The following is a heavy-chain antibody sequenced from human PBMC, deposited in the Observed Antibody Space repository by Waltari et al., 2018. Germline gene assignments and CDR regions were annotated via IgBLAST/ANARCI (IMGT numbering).Heavy chain of an antibody. CDR2: IWYDGSNK. D-gene: IGHD6-13*01. Sequence: QVQLVESGGCVVKPGRFLRLYLRGSGFPLSSAGLDWCRRSPGKGREWVAVIWYDGSNKYYADSVKGRFTISRDNSKNTLYLQMNSLRAEDTAVYYCARANGYSSSWYNDYWGQGTLVTVSS. J-gene: IGHJ4*02. V-gene: IGHV3-33*01. CDR3: ARANGYSSSWYNDY. CDR1: GFPLSSAG.